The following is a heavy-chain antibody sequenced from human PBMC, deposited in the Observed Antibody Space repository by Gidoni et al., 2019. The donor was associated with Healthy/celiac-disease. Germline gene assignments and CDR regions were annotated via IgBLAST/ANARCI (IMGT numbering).Heavy chain of an antibody. V-gene: IGHV4-39*01. D-gene: IGHD1-20*01. CDR1: GGSISSSSYY. CDR3: ASLTTLTGTIYYYYYYMDV. J-gene: IGHJ6*03. CDR2: IYYSGST. Sequence: QLQLQESGPGLVKPSETLSLTCTVSGGSISSSSYYWGWIRQPPGKGLEWIGSIYYSGSTYYNPSLKSRVTISVDTSKNQFSLKLSSVTAADTAVYYCASLTTLTGTIYYYYYYMDVWGKGTTVTVSS.